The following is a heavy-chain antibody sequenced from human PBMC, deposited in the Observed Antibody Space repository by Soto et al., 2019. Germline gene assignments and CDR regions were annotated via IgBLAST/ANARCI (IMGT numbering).Heavy chain of an antibody. V-gene: IGHV3-74*01. J-gene: IGHJ5*02. Sequence: GGSLRLSCAASGFIFSDYSMHWVRQAPGMGLVSVSRIITDGSRTTYADFVKGRFTISRDNAENTLYLQMNSLGADDTAVYYCVREDAYHFDPWGQGTLVTAPS. CDR3: VREDAYHFDP. CDR1: GFIFSDYS. D-gene: IGHD2-21*01. CDR2: IITDGSRT.